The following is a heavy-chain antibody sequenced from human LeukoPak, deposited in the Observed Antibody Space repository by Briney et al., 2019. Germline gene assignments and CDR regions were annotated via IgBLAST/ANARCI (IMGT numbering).Heavy chain of an antibody. CDR3: ARDGRLRNGYDNFYI. V-gene: IGHV1-2*02. Sequence: ASVKVSFKASGYTFSGFYINWVRQAPGQGLEWMGWINPKNGDTHYAQDFLGRVTMTRDTSISTAYMEMSRLTSDDTAVYYCARDGRLRNGYDNFYIWGQGTLVTVSS. CDR1: GYTFSGFY. CDR2: INPKNGDT. J-gene: IGHJ4*02. D-gene: IGHD5-18*01.